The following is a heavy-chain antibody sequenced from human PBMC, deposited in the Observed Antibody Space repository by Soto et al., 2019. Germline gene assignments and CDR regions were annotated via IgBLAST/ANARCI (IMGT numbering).Heavy chain of an antibody. V-gene: IGHV3-23*01. CDR1: GFTLSSYW. CDR3: AKEEDAWTNGYFDI. Sequence: PGRSLRLSWAASGFTLSSYWMRWVRQAPGKGLEWVSGISGSGGSTYYADSVKGRFTISRDNSKNTLYVQMNSLRSEDTAIYYYAKEEDAWTNGYFDIGGQGTLVKVSS. CDR2: ISGSGGST. D-gene: IGHD3-16*01. J-gene: IGHJ3*02.